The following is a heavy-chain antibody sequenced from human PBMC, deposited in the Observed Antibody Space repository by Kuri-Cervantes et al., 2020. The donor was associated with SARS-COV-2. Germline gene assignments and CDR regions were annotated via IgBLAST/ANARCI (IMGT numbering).Heavy chain of an antibody. J-gene: IGHJ5*02. V-gene: IGHV3-13*04. Sequence: GGSLRLSCAASGFTFSSYSMNWVRQATGKGLEWVSAIGTAGDTYYPGSVKGRFTISRENAKNSLYLQMNSLRAGDTAVYYCAREGELGGNSPWGQGTLVTVSS. D-gene: IGHD3-16*01. CDR1: GFTFSSYS. CDR2: IGTAGDT. CDR3: AREGELGGNSP.